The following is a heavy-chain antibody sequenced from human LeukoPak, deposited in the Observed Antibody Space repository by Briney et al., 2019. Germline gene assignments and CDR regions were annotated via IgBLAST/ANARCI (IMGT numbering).Heavy chain of an antibody. CDR3: AKDIRWASFES. D-gene: IGHD3-16*01. CDR1: GFRFSNYG. CDR2: IIPTGSTT. Sequence: GGSLRLSCVASGFRFSNYGMNWVRQASGKGLEWVSGIIPTGSTTYYADSVKGRFTISRDNSKNTVYLHLNSLRVEDTAQYYCAKDIRWASFESWGQGTLVTVSS. V-gene: IGHV3-23*01. J-gene: IGHJ4*02.